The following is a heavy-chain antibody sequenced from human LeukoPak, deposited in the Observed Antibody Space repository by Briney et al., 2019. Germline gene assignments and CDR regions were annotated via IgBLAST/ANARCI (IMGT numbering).Heavy chain of an antibody. V-gene: IGHV3-30*04. CDR1: RFTFSSYA. CDR3: AGHYYYYYGMDV. J-gene: IGHJ6*04. Sequence: GGSLRLSCAASRFTFSSYAMHWVRQAPGKGLEWVAVISYDGSNKYYADSVKGRFTISRDNSKNTLYLQMNSLRAEDTAVYYCAGHYYYYYGMDVWGKGTRVTVSS. CDR2: ISYDGSNK.